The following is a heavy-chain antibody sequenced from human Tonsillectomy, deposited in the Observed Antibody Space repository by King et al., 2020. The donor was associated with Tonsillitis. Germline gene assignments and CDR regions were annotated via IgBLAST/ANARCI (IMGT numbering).Heavy chain of an antibody. V-gene: IGHV3-23*04. CDR2: ISGAGDST. CDR3: AKERGYIHGYTLDY. CDR1: GFTFSTYA. J-gene: IGHJ4*02. Sequence: EVQLVESGGGLGQPGGSLRLSCAASGFTFSTYAMTWVRQTPGKGLEWVSSISGAGDSTYYADSVQGRFTISRDNSKNTLYLQMNSLRAEDTAVYNCAKERGYIHGYTLDYWGQGTLVTVSS. D-gene: IGHD5-18*01.